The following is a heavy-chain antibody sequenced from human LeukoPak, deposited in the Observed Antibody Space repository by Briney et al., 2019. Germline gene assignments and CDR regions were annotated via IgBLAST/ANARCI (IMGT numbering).Heavy chain of an antibody. CDR1: GFTFSDYY. Sequence: GGSLRLSCAASGFTFSDYYMSWIRQAPGKGLEWVSYISSSGTIYYADSVKGRFTISRDNAKNSLYLQMNSLRAEDTAVYYCARVSYCTNGVCYTDENWFDPWGQGTLVTVSS. J-gene: IGHJ5*02. CDR3: ARVSYCTNGVCYTDENWFDP. V-gene: IGHV3-69-1*01. D-gene: IGHD2-8*01. CDR2: ISSSGTI.